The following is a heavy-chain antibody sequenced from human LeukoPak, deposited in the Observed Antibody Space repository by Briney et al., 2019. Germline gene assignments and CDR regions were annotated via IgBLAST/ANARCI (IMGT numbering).Heavy chain of an antibody. Sequence: ASVTVSCKVSGYTLTELSMHWVRQAPGKGLEWMGGFDPEDGETIYAQKFQGRVTMTEDTSTDTAYMELSSLRSEDTAVYYCATVKDTAMAEPAFDIWGQGTMVTVSS. D-gene: IGHD5-18*01. V-gene: IGHV1-24*01. CDR2: FDPEDGET. J-gene: IGHJ3*02. CDR3: ATVKDTAMAEPAFDI. CDR1: GYTLTELS.